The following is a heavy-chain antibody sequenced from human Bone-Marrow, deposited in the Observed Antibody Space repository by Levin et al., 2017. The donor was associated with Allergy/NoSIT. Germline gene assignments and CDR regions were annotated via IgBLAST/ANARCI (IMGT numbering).Heavy chain of an antibody. CDR1: GGSISSGGYS. Sequence: PSETLSLTCAVSGGSISSGGYSWSWIRQPPGKGLEWIGYIYHSGSTYYNPSLKSRVTISVDRSKNQFSLKLSSVTAADTAVYYCAGGTVSNWFDPWGQGTLVTVSS. CDR3: AGGTVSNWFDP. CDR2: IYHSGST. D-gene: IGHD4-17*01. J-gene: IGHJ5*02. V-gene: IGHV4-30-2*01.